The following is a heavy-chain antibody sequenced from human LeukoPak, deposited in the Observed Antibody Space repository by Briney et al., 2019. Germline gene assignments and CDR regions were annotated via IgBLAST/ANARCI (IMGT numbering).Heavy chain of an antibody. CDR2: IYYSGST. J-gene: IGHJ5*02. V-gene: IGHV4-39*01. CDR3: ARSYFDSSAYYYPFDD. CDR1: GGSISSSSYY. D-gene: IGHD3-22*01. Sequence: SETLSLTCTVSGGSISSSSYYWGWIRQPPGKGLEWIGSIYYSGSTYYNPSLKGRVTISVDTSKNQFSLKLSSVTAADTAVYYCARSYFDSSAYYYPFDDWGQGTLVTVSS.